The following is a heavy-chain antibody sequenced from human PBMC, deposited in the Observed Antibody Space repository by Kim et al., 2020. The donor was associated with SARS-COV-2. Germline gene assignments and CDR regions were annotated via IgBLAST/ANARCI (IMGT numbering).Heavy chain of an antibody. V-gene: IGHV3-30*04. J-gene: IGHJ6*02. CDR3: ARQYYYDSSGYYYPHYYYYGMDV. CDR1: GFTFSSYA. Sequence: GGSLRLSCAASGFTFSSYAVHWVRQAPGKGLEWVAVISYDGSNKYYADSVKGRFTISRDNSKNTLYLQMNSLRAEDTAVYYCARQYYYDSSGYYYPHYYYYGMDVWGQGTTVTVSS. D-gene: IGHD3-22*01. CDR2: ISYDGSNK.